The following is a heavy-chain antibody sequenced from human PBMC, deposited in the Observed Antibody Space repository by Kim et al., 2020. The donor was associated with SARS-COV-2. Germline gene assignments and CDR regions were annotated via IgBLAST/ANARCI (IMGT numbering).Heavy chain of an antibody. CDR3: ARPMDV. J-gene: IGHJ6*02. CDR2: YYSGST. V-gene: IGHV4-39*01. Sequence: YYSGSTYYNPSLKSRVTISVDTAKNQFSLRLSSVTAADTAVYYCARPMDVWGQGTTVTVSS.